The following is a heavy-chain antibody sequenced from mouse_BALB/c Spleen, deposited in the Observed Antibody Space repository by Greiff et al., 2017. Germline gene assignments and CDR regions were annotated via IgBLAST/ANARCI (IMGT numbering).Heavy chain of an antibody. CDR3: TRDRITTVVAFDY. CDR2: IDPSDSYT. J-gene: IGHJ2*01. Sequence: QVQLQQSGAELVKPGASVKMSCKASGYTFTSYWMHWVKQRPGQGLEWIGVIDPSDSYTSYNQKFKGKATLTVDTSSSTAYMQLSSLTSEDSAVYYCTRDRITTVVAFDYWGQGTTLTVSS. D-gene: IGHD1-1*01. V-gene: IGHV1S127*01. CDR1: GYTFTSYW.